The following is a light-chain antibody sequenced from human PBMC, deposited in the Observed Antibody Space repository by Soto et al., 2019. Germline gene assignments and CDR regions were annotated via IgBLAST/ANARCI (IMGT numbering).Light chain of an antibody. Sequence: DIQMTQSPSTLSGSVGYRVTITCRASQTISSWLAWYQQKPGKAPKLLIYKASTLKSGVPSRFSGSGSGTEFTLTISSLQPEDFATYYCQQSYSTPWTFGQGTKVDIK. CDR2: KAS. CDR1: QTISSW. J-gene: IGKJ1*01. V-gene: IGKV1-5*03. CDR3: QQSYSTPWT.